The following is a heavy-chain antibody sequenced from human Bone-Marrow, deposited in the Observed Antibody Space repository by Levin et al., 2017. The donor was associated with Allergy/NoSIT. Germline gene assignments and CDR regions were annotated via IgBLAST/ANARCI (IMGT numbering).Heavy chain of an antibody. Sequence: LSLTCAASGFTFSTSAMSWVRQAPGKGLEWVSSITQSGGDTYYAASVKGRFTISRDNSNNTLYLHMNGLRAEDTALYYCAKVRRGLDAFDIWGQGTMVTVSS. V-gene: IGHV3-23*01. J-gene: IGHJ3*02. CDR3: AKVRRGLDAFDI. D-gene: IGHD3/OR15-3a*01. CDR1: GFTFSTSA. CDR2: ITQSGGDT.